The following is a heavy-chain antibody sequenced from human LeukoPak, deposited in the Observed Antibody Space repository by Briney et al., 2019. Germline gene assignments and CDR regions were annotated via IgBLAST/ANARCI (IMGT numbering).Heavy chain of an antibody. Sequence: PSETLSLTCTVSGGSISSYYWSWIRQPPGKGLEWIGYIYYSGSTNYNPSLKSRVTISVDTSKNQFSLKLSSVTAADTAVYYCARFSRFDAFDIWGQGTMVTVSS. D-gene: IGHD3-3*02. V-gene: IGHV4-59*01. CDR3: ARFSRFDAFDI. J-gene: IGHJ3*02. CDR1: GGSISSYY. CDR2: IYYSGST.